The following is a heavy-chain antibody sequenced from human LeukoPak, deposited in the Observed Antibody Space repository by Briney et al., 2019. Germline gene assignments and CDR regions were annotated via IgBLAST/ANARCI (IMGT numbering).Heavy chain of an antibody. CDR2: IYYSGST. Sequence: SETLSLTCTVSGGSISSSSYYWGWIRQPPGKGLEWIGSIYYSGSTYYNPSLKSRVTISVDTSKNQFSLKLSSVTAADTAVYYCARHGSSGSYYDPWGQGTLVTVSS. D-gene: IGHD1-26*01. CDR1: GGSISSSSYY. V-gene: IGHV4-39*01. J-gene: IGHJ5*02. CDR3: ARHGSSGSYYDP.